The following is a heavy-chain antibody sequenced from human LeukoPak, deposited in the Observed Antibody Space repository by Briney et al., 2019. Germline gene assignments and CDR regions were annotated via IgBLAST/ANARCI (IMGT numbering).Heavy chain of an antibody. V-gene: IGHV1-24*01. J-gene: IGHJ5*02. D-gene: IGHD4-17*01. CDR1: GYTLTELS. Sequence: SVKLSCKVSGYTLTELSMQWVRHPPGKGREWMGGFDPKDAGTIYAQQYQDRVTMIEDTSSATAYMELHSLRSEDTAVYYCGNPTHASGAPWFDPWGQGALVTVSS. CDR3: GNPTHASGAPWFDP. CDR2: FDPKDAGT.